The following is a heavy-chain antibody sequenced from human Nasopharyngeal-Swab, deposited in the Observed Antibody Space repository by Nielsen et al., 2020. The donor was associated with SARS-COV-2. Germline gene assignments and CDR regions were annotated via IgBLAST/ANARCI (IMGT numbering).Heavy chain of an antibody. CDR2: VSEDGSIT. CDR3: ASQLGHPDS. Sequence: GESLKISCAASGFTFSSHWMHWVRQAPGKGLVWVSRVSEDGSITTYADSVKGRSTISRDNAKNTLFLQMHSLRADDAAIYYCASQLGHPDSWGQGTLVTASS. J-gene: IGHJ4*02. V-gene: IGHV3-74*01. D-gene: IGHD2-2*01. CDR1: GFTFSSHW.